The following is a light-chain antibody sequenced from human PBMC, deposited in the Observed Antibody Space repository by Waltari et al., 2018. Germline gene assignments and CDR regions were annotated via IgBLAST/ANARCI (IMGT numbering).Light chain of an antibody. CDR3: CAYTGSVWV. J-gene: IGLJ3*02. Sequence: QSALTQPASVSGSPGPSITMSCTGTSIDIGSQKYVSWYQQHPGKAPKLMIYDVSERPSGVSNRFSGSKSVNTASLTISGLQADDEADYYCCAYTGSVWVFGGGTKLTVL. CDR1: SIDIGSQKY. V-gene: IGLV2-14*03. CDR2: DVS.